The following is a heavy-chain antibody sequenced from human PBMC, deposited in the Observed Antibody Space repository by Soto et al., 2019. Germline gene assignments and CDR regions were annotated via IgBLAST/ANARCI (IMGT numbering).Heavy chain of an antibody. J-gene: IGHJ3*02. CDR3: ASLTDYYGSGSYYAFDI. V-gene: IGHV3-21*01. CDR2: ISSSSSYI. D-gene: IGHD3-10*01. CDR1: GFTFSSYS. Sequence: GGSLRLSCAASGFTFSSYSMNWVRQAPGKGLEWVSSISSSSSYIYYADSVKGRFTISRDNAKNSLYLQMNSLRAEDTAVYYCASLTDYYGSGSYYAFDIWGQGTMVTVSS.